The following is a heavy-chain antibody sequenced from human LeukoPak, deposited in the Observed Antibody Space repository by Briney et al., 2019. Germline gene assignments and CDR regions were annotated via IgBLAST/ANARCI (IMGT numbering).Heavy chain of an antibody. CDR3: ACGVAAAGSLYFDY. D-gene: IGHD6-13*01. CDR1: GGSITSYY. Sequence: SETLSLTCTVSGGSITSYYWSWLRQPAGKGLEWIWRIYSSGTTNYNPSLKSRVTMSIDTTQFSLKLSSVTAADTAVYFCACGVAAAGSLYFDYWGQGSLVTVSS. CDR2: IYSSGTT. J-gene: IGHJ4*02. V-gene: IGHV4-4*07.